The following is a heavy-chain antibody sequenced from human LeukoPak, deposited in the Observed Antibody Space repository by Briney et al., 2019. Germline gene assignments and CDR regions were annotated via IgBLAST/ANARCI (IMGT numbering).Heavy chain of an antibody. V-gene: IGHV1-18*01. CDR1: GYTFTYYA. Sequence: ASVKVSCKASGYTFTYYAITWVRQAPGQGLEWMGWTSTYNDGKNYAQSLQGRITMTTDTSTNTAYMELSSLRSDDTAVYYCGAGHPRVDYWGQGTLVTVSS. J-gene: IGHJ4*02. CDR2: TSTYNDGK. CDR3: GAGHPRVDY.